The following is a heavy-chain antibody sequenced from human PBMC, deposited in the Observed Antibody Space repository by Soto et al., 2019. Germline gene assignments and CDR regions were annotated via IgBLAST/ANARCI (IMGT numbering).Heavy chain of an antibody. CDR1: GFSLSTSGVG. V-gene: IGHV2-5*02. CDR2: IYWDDDK. D-gene: IGHD5-18*01. J-gene: IGHJ2*01. Sequence: QITLKESGPTLVKPTQTLTLTCTFSGFSLSTSGVGVGWIRQPPGKALEWLALIYWDDDKRYSPSLKSRLTITKDTSKNQVVLTMTNMDPVDTATYYCSHIPYTAMDWYFDLWGLGTLVTVSS. CDR3: SHIPYTAMDWYFDL.